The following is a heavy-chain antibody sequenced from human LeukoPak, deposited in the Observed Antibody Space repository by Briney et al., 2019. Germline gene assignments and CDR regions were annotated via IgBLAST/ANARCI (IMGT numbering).Heavy chain of an antibody. D-gene: IGHD1-1*01. CDR1: GGSISDYH. Sequence: SETLSLTCTVSGGSISDYHWTWIRQPPGKAMEYIGYIYNRGTTYYNPSLKSRVTISADPSKKQFSLGLTSLTAADSAVYYCARGAGGYRFDPWGQGTLVTVSS. CDR3: ARGAGGYRFDP. V-gene: IGHV4-59*01. CDR2: IYNRGTT. J-gene: IGHJ5*02.